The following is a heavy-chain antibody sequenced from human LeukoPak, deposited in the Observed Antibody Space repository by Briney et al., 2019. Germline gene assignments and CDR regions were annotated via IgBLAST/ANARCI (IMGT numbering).Heavy chain of an antibody. CDR1: GGTFSSYA. D-gene: IGHD3-22*01. V-gene: IGHV1-69*06. Sequence: EASVKVSCKASGGTFSSYAISWVRQAPGQGLEWMGGIIPIFGTANYAQKFQGRVTITADKSTSTAYMELSSLRSEDTAVYYCARSAYDSSGYHLDYWGQGTLVTVSS. CDR3: ARSAYDSSGYHLDY. CDR2: IIPIFGTA. J-gene: IGHJ4*02.